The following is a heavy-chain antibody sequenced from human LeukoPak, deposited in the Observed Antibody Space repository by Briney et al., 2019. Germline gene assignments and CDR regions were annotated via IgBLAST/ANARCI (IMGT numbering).Heavy chain of an antibody. CDR2: IIPILGIA. CDR1: GGTFSSYA. CDR3: VRGSGSYPVYGMDV. Sequence: ASVKVSCKASGGTFSSYAISWVRQAPGQGLEWMGRIIPILGIANYAQKFQGRVTITADKSTSTAYMELSSLRSEDTAVYYCVRGSGSYPVYGMDVWGQGTTVTVSS. D-gene: IGHD3-10*01. V-gene: IGHV1-69*04. J-gene: IGHJ6*02.